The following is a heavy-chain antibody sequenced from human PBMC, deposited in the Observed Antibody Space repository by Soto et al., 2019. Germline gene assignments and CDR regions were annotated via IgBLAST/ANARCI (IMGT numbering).Heavy chain of an antibody. CDR2: IVDGSGNT. CDR1: GFTFTSSA. V-gene: IGHV1-58*02. D-gene: IGHD3-22*01. Sequence: QMQLVQSGPEVKKPGTSVKVSCKASGFTFTSSAMQWVRQARGQRVEWIGWIVDGSGNTNYEQKFQERVTISRDMSTSAAYMELSSLRSEDTAVYSCAAAENYYDSSGHFDYWGQGTLVTVSS. CDR3: AAAENYYDSSGHFDY. J-gene: IGHJ4*02.